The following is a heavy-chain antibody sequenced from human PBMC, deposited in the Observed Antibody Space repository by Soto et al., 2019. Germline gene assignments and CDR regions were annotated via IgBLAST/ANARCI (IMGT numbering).Heavy chain of an antibody. V-gene: IGHV4-59*08. CDR2: IYYSGST. J-gene: IGHJ4*02. CDR1: GGSISSYY. Sequence: PSETLSVTCTVSGGSISSYYWSWIRQPPGKGLEWIGYIYYSGSTNYNPSLKSRVTISVDTSKNQFSLKLSSVTAADTAVYYCARSITYYYGSGSYDYWGQGTLVTVSS. D-gene: IGHD3-10*01. CDR3: ARSITYYYGSGSYDY.